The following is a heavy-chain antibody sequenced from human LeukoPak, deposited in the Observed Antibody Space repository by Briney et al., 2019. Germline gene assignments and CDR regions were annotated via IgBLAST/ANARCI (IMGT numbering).Heavy chain of an antibody. D-gene: IGHD1-26*01. CDR1: GFTFSSYS. CDR3: ARLPDY. V-gene: IGHV3-48*04. Sequence: PGRSLRLSCAASGFTFSSYSMNWVRQAPGKGLEWVSYISSSSSTIYYADSVKGRFTISRDNAKNSLYLQMNSLRAEDTAVYYCARLPDYWGQGTLVTVSS. CDR2: ISSSSSTI. J-gene: IGHJ4*02.